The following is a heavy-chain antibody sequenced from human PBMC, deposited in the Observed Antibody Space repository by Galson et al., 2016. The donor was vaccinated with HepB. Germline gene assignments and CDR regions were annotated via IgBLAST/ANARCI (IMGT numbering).Heavy chain of an antibody. CDR1: GGSFRDYY. J-gene: IGHJ3*02. CDR3: ARGVELDTIDAFEI. V-gene: IGHV4-34*01. CDR2: INHSGST. D-gene: IGHD3/OR15-3a*01. Sequence: SETLSLTCAVYGGSFRDYYWSWIRQPPGKGLEWIGEINHSGSTNYNPSLKSRVTISVDTSKNQFSLKLSSVTAADTAVYYCARGVELDTIDAFEIWGQGTIVTVSS.